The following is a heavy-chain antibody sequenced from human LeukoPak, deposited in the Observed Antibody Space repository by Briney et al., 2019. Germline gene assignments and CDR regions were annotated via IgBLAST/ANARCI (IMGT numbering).Heavy chain of an antibody. Sequence: SETLSLTCTVSGGSISNQYWSWIRQAPGKGLEWIGYVYDSGTTKYNPSVKSRVTISVDKSENEFSLRLSSVTAADTAIYYCAKHLTNAYYDMIWFDPWGQGTLVTVSS. CDR2: VYDSGTT. V-gene: IGHV4-59*11. CDR1: GGSISNQY. J-gene: IGHJ5*02. CDR3: AKHLTNAYYDMIWFDP. D-gene: IGHD3-16*01.